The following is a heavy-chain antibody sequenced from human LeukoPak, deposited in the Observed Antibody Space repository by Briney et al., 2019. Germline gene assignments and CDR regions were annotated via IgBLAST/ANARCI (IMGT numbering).Heavy chain of an antibody. CDR3: ARLRGFGGTYYFDF. J-gene: IGHJ4*02. CDR1: GGSISSHY. Sequence: PSETLSLTCTVSGGSISSHYWSWIRQAPGVGLEWIGYIYDSGSTNYNPSLKSRVTISGDTSKNQFSLKLSSVTAADTAVYYCARLRGFGGTYYFDFWGQGTLVTVSS. CDR2: IYDSGST. V-gene: IGHV4-59*08. D-gene: IGHD3-10*01.